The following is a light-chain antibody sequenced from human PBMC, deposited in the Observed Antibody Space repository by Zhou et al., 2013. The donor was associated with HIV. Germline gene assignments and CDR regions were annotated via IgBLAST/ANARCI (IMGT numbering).Light chain of an antibody. Sequence: EIMLTQSPDTLSLSPGERATLSCRASQSISSFYLAWYQQKFGQAPRLLIYAASSRATGIPDRFSGSGSGTDFTLTISRLEPEDFAVYYCQQYGTSPLFTFGPGTKVDIK. V-gene: IGKV3-20*01. J-gene: IGKJ3*01. CDR3: QQYGTSPLFT. CDR1: QSISSFY. CDR2: AAS.